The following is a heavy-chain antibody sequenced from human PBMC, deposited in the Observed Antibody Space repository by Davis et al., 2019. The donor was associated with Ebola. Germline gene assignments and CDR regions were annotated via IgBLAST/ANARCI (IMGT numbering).Heavy chain of an antibody. CDR2: IYHSGST. D-gene: IGHD5-18*01. V-gene: IGHV4-4*02. J-gene: IGHJ6*02. CDR3: ARPVSPGYSYGYYYYDMDV. Sequence: MPSETLSLTCAVSGGSISSSNWWSWVRQPPGKGLEWIGEIYHSGSTNYNPSLKSRVTISVDTTKNQLSLKLTSVTATDTAVYYCARPVSPGYSYGYYYYDMDVWGQGTTVTVSS. CDR1: GGSISSSNW.